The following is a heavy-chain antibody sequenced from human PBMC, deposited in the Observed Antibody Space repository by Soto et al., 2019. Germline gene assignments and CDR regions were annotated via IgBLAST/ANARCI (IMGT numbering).Heavy chain of an antibody. Sequence: ASVRVSCKASGYTFTSYGISWVRQAPGQGLEWMGWISAYNGNTNYAQKLQGRVTMTTDTSTSTAYMELRSLRSDDTAVYYCARVFPTSHYSSGWSQGYLWFDPWGQGTLVTVSS. V-gene: IGHV1-18*01. CDR1: GYTFTSYG. D-gene: IGHD6-19*01. CDR2: ISAYNGNT. CDR3: ARVFPTSHYSSGWSQGYLWFDP. J-gene: IGHJ5*02.